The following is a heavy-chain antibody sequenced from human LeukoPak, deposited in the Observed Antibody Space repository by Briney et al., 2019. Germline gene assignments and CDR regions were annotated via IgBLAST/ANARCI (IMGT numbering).Heavy chain of an antibody. CDR1: GYTFTSYG. CDR3: AREKGITIFGVVNWFDP. Sequence: ASVKVSCKASGYTFTSYGISWVRQAPGQGLEWMGWISAYNGNTNYAQKLQSRVTMTTDTSTSTAYMELRSLRSDDTAVYYCAREKGITIFGVVNWFDPWGQGTLVTVSS. J-gene: IGHJ5*02. V-gene: IGHV1-18*01. D-gene: IGHD3-3*01. CDR2: ISAYNGNT.